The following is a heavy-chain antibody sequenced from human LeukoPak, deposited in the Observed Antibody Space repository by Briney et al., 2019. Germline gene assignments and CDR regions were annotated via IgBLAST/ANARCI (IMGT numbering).Heavy chain of an antibody. J-gene: IGHJ5*02. CDR2: INHSGST. CDR1: GGSFSGYY. CDR3: ARGRGYCSSTSCYTSWFDP. V-gene: IGHV4-34*01. Sequence: PSETLSLTCAVYGGSFSGYYWSWIRQPPGKGLEWIGEINHSGSTNYNPSLESRGTISVDTSKNQFSLKLSPVTAADTAVYYCARGRGYCSSTSCYTSWFDPWGQGTLVTVSS. D-gene: IGHD2-2*02.